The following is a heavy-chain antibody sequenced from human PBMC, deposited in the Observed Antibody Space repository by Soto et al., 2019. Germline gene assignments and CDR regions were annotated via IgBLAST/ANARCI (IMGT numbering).Heavy chain of an antibody. CDR3: AACSSGPLRGWYSFHRSWAFDI. D-gene: IGHD6-19*01. J-gene: IGHJ3*02. CDR2: IVVGSGNT. CDR1: GFTFTSSA. V-gene: IGHV1-58*02. Sequence: SVKVSCKASGFTFTSSAMQWVRQARGQRLEWIGWIVVGSGNTNYAQKFQERVTITRDMSTSTAYMELSSLRSEDTAVYYCAACSSGPLRGWYSFHRSWAFDIRAQGTTVTVSS.